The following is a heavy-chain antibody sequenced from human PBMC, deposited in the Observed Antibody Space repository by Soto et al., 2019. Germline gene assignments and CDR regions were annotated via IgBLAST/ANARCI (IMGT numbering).Heavy chain of an antibody. V-gene: IGHV3-23*01. CDR3: SYPIGIAAAAFDY. J-gene: IGHJ4*02. CDR1: GVHFRSYA. Sequence: GGSLRLPCAASGVHFRSYAMSWAGQAPGKGLECLSAIGDIGRSTYYADSVNGRFTITRDKSKNTLYLQMNSLSAEDTAVYYCSYPIGIAAAAFDYWGQGTLVTAS. CDR2: IGDIGRST. D-gene: IGHD6-13*01.